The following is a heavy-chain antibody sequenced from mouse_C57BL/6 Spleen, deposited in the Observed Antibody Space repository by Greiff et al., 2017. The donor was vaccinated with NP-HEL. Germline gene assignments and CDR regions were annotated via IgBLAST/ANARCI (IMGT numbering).Heavy chain of an antibody. CDR1: GFTFSDYG. Sequence: EVQLKESGGGLVKPGGSLKLSCAASGFTFSDYGMHWVRQAPEKGLEWVAYISSGSSTIYYADTVKGRFTISRDNAKNTLFLQMTSLRSEDTAMYYCARFQTGSKAMDYWGQGTSVTVSS. CDR2: ISSGSSTI. D-gene: IGHD4-1*01. V-gene: IGHV5-17*01. CDR3: ARFQTGSKAMDY. J-gene: IGHJ4*01.